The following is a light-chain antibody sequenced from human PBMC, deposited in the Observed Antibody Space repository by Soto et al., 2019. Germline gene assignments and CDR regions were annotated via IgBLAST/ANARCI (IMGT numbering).Light chain of an antibody. Sequence: QSVLTQPPSASGTPGQRVTISCSGSRSNIGSNTVNWYQQLPGSAPKLLIYSNNQRPSGVPDRFSGSKSGTSASLAISGLQSEDEADYYCCSYADNYSYVFGTGTKLTVL. V-gene: IGLV1-44*01. CDR3: CSYADNYSYV. J-gene: IGLJ1*01. CDR1: RSNIGSNT. CDR2: SNN.